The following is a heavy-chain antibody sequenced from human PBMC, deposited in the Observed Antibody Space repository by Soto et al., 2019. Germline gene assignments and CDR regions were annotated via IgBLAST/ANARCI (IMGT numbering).Heavy chain of an antibody. Sequence: QVQLVQSGAEVKKPGASVKVSCKASGYTFNNYGISWVRQAPGQGLEWMGWISTYHGYANYAQNVQGRVTMTTDTSTTTAYMELRSLRSDDTAVSYCARNGSGTYYTVPDYWGEGTLVTVSS. J-gene: IGHJ4*02. D-gene: IGHD3-10*01. CDR2: ISTYHGYA. V-gene: IGHV1-18*04. CDR1: GYTFNNYG. CDR3: ARNGSGTYYTVPDY.